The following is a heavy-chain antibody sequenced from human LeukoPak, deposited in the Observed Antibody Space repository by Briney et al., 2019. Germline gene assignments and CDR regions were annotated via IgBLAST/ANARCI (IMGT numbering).Heavy chain of an antibody. CDR3: AKEGGYSYGYVVYFDY. D-gene: IGHD5-18*01. J-gene: IGHJ4*02. Sequence: GVSLRLSCAASGFTFSSYSMNWVRQAPGKGLEWVSSISSSSSYIYYADSVKGRFTISRDNAKDSLYLQMNSLRTEDTALYYCAKEGGYSYGYVVYFDYWGQGTLVTVSS. CDR1: GFTFSSYS. V-gene: IGHV3-21*04. CDR2: ISSSSSYI.